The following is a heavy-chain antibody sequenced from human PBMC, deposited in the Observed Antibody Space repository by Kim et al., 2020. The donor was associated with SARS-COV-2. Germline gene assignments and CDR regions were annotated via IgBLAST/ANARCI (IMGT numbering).Heavy chain of an antibody. Sequence: SVKVSCKASGGTFSSYAISWVRQAPGQGLEWMGGIIPIFGTANYAQKFQGRVTITADESTSTAYMELSSLRSEDTAVYYCAKIDYGDYRNAFDIWGQGTMVTVSS. D-gene: IGHD4-17*01. CDR2: IIPIFGTA. CDR1: GGTFSSYA. V-gene: IGHV1-69*13. CDR3: AKIDYGDYRNAFDI. J-gene: IGHJ3*02.